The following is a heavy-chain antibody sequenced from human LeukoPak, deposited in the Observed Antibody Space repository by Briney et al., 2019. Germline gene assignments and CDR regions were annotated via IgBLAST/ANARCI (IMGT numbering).Heavy chain of an antibody. Sequence: PGGSLRLSCAASGLTFSDEYMSWIRQAPGKGLEWVSYISNTGSFISYADSVKGRFTISRDNAKNPLYLQMNSLRAEDAAAYYCAKDITSGGPPPDYGDYESTGGFDYWGQGTLVTVSS. CDR3: AKDITSGGPPPDYGDYESTGGFDY. CDR2: ISNTGSFI. D-gene: IGHD4-17*01. J-gene: IGHJ4*02. V-gene: IGHV3-11*01. CDR1: GLTFSDEY.